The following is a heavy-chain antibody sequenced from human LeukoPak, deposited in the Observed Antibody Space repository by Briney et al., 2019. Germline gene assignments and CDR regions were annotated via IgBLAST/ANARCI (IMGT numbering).Heavy chain of an antibody. J-gene: IGHJ3*02. V-gene: IGHV1-18*01. D-gene: IGHD3-9*01. CDR3: ARGYSYFDWLLDAFDI. CDR2: ISAYNGNT. Sequence: GASVKVSCKASGYTFTSYGISWVRQAPGQGIEWMGWISAYNGNTNYAQKLQGRVTMTTDTSTSTAYMELRSLRSDDTAVYYCARGYSYFDWLLDAFDIWGQGTMVTVSS. CDR1: GYTFTSYG.